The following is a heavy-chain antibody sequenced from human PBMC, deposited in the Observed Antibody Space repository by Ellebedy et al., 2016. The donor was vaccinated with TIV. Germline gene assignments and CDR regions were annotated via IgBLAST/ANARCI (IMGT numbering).Heavy chain of an antibody. J-gene: IGHJ4*02. CDR3: TTAYYDYVWGTYRLTPDY. Sequence: GGSLRLSXAASGFTFTDAWMSWVRQAPGKGLEWVGRIKSNKDGGTTAFAAPVQGRFTISRDDSQSTVSLQMNSLKSEDTAIYFCTTAYYDYVWGTYRLTPDYWGLGTLVTVSS. CDR2: IKSNKDGGTT. CDR1: GFTFTDAW. D-gene: IGHD3-16*02. V-gene: IGHV3-15*01.